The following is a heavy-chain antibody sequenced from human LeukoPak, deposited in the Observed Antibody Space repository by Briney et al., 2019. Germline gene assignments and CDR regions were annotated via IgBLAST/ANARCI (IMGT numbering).Heavy chain of an antibody. CDR2: IYYSGST. D-gene: IGHD2-21*02. CDR3: ARAGVVTANKYYFDY. V-gene: IGHV4-59*01. CDR1: GGSISSYY. J-gene: IGHJ4*02. Sequence: SETLSLTCTVSGGSISSYYWSWIRQPPGKGLEWIGYIYYSGSTNYNPSLKSRVTISVDTSKNQFSLKLSSVTAADTAVYYCARAGVVTANKYYFDYWGQGTLVTVSS.